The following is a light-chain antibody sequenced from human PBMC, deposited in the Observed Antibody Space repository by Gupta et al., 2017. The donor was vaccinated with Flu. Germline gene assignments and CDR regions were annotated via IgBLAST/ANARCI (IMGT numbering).Light chain of an antibody. Sequence: PSSLSASVGDRITITCRSTQGISRSLAWYQQKPGQVPSLLIYAASTLQAGVSSRFSGSGSGTDFTLTISSLQSEDVATYFCHEYYNGPPTFGQGTKVEIK. CDR2: AAS. CDR3: HEYYNGPPT. CDR1: QGISRS. V-gene: IGKV1-27*01. J-gene: IGKJ1*01.